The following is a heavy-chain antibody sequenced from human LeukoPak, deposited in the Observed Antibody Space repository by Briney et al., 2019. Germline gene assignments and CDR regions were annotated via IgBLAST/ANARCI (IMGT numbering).Heavy chain of an antibody. Sequence: ASVKVSCKASGYTFTSYGISWVRQAPGQGLEWMGWISAYNGNTNYAQKLQGRVTMTTDTSTSTAYMELSRLRSDDTAVYYCARDPSIQQLWGFDIWGQGTMVTVSS. J-gene: IGHJ3*02. D-gene: IGHD6-13*01. CDR2: ISAYNGNT. V-gene: IGHV1-18*01. CDR1: GYTFTSYG. CDR3: ARDPSIQQLWGFDI.